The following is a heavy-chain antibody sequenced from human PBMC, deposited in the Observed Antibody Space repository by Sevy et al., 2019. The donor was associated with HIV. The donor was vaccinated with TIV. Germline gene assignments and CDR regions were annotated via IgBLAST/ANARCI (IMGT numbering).Heavy chain of an antibody. Sequence: EGSLRLSCAASGFTFSNYWMTWVRLAPGKGLEWVANIKRDGSERYYVASVKGRFTISRDNAKNSLYLQMNSLRADDTAVYYCARDCSSTTCLWGLDVWGQGTTVTVSS. J-gene: IGHJ6*02. CDR2: IKRDGSER. CDR3: ARDCSSTTCLWGLDV. D-gene: IGHD2-2*01. CDR1: GFTFSNYW. V-gene: IGHV3-7*03.